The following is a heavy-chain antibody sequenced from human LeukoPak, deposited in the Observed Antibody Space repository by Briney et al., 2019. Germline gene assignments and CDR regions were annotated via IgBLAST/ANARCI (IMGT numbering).Heavy chain of an antibody. CDR3: ARDGQTIVIDAFDI. CDR1: GFTFSSYA. Sequence: GGSLRLSCAASGFTFSSYAMHWVRQAPGKGLEWVAVISYDGSNKYYADSVKGRFTISRDNSKNTLYLQMNSLRAEDTAVYYYARDGQTIVIDAFDIWGQGTMVTVSS. V-gene: IGHV3-30-3*01. D-gene: IGHD3-22*01. CDR2: ISYDGSNK. J-gene: IGHJ3*02.